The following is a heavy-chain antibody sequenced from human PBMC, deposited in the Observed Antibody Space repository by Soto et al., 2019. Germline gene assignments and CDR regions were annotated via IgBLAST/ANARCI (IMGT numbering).Heavy chain of an antibody. CDR1: SGSISSGGYY. Sequence: QVQLQESGPGLVKPSQTLSLTCTVSSGSISSGGYYWSWIRQHPGKRLEWIGYIYYSGSTDYNPSLKSRVTISVDTSKNQSSLKLSSVTAAETAVYYCARDYCDSSGYRNLDYWGQGTLVTVSS. CDR3: ARDYCDSSGYRNLDY. D-gene: IGHD3-22*01. CDR2: IYYSGST. V-gene: IGHV4-31*03. J-gene: IGHJ4*02.